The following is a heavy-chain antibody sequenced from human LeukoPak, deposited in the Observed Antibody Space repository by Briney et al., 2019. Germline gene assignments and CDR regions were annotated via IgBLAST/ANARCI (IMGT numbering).Heavy chain of an antibody. D-gene: IGHD3-3*01. J-gene: IGHJ5*02. CDR3: AKRDITIFGVVTFPGFDP. Sequence: GGSTYYPASVKGRFTISRDNSKNTLYLQMNSLRAEDTAVYYCAKRDITIFGVVTFPGFDPWGQGTLVTVSS. V-gene: IGHV3-23*01. CDR2: GGST.